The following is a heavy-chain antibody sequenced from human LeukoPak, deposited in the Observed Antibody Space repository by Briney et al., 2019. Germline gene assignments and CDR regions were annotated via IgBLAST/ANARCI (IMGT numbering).Heavy chain of an antibody. V-gene: IGHV1-2*02. Sequence: ASVKVSCKASEYTFSGHYMHWVRQAPGQGLEWMGWINPDSGGTNYAQKFQGRVTMTRDTSISTAYMELTRLTSDDTAVYYCARDGNFDYWGQGTLVAVSS. CDR1: EYTFSGHY. CDR2: INPDSGGT. J-gene: IGHJ4*02. CDR3: ARDGNFDY.